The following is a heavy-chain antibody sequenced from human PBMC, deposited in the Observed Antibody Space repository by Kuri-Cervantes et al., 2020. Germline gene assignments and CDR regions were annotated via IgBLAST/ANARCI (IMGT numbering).Heavy chain of an antibody. CDR3: AIGIVGWAIDY. CDR1: GGSISSGSYY. D-gene: IGHD1-26*01. CDR2: IYTSGST. Sequence: LRLSCTVSGGSISSGSYYWSWIRQPAGKGLEWIGRIYTSGSTNYNPFLKSRVTISVDTSKNQFSLKLSSVTAADTAVYYCAIGIVGWAIDYWGQGTLVTVSS. J-gene: IGHJ4*02. V-gene: IGHV4-61*02.